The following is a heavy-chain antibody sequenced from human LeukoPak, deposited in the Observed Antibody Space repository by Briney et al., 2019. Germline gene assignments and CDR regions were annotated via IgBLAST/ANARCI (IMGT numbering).Heavy chain of an antibody. Sequence: SETLSLTCAVYGGSFSGYYWSWIRQPPGKGLEWIGEINHSGSTNYNPSLKSRVTISVDTSKNQFSLKLSSVTAADTAVYYCARGGWLQFFGYWGQGTLVTVSS. CDR1: GGSFSGYY. J-gene: IGHJ4*02. CDR2: INHSGST. D-gene: IGHD5-24*01. CDR3: ARGGWLQFFGY. V-gene: IGHV4-34*01.